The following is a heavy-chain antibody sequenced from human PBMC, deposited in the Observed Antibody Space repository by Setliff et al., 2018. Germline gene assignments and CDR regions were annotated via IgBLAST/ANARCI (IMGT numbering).Heavy chain of an antibody. J-gene: IGHJ6*02. CDR2: THTDGITI. V-gene: IGHV3-48*03. Sequence: LRLSCEASGFTFKTYEMIWVRQAPGKGLEGVSKTHTDGITIYSDSVRGRFTIFRDSAKNSLHLQMTSLSAEDTAVYYCARRLPYFGMDVWGQGTTVTVSS. CDR3: ARRLPYFGMDV. CDR1: GFTFKTYE. D-gene: IGHD2-15*01.